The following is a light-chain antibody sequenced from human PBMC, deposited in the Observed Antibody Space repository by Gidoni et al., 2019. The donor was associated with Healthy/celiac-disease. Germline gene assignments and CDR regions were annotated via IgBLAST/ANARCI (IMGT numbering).Light chain of an antibody. J-gene: IGLJ2*01. CDR3: AAWDDSLSAYVV. CDR1: SSNIGSNY. Sequence: QSVLTQPPSASGTPGQRVTISCSGSSSNIGSNYVYWYQQLPGTAPKRLIYRNNQRPSGGPDRFSGSKSGTSASLAISGLRSEDEADYYCAAWDDSLSAYVVFGGGTKLTVL. CDR2: RNN. V-gene: IGLV1-47*01.